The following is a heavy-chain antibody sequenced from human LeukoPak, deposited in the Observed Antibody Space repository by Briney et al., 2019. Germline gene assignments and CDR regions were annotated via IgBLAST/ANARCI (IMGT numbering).Heavy chain of an antibody. CDR3: ARGLGGAYYYMDV. J-gene: IGHJ6*03. V-gene: IGHV4-4*07. CDR2: VDTSGST. D-gene: IGHD3-16*01. Sequence: SETLSLTCTVSGGSISSFYWTWVRQPAGKGLEWIGRVDTSGSTHYNPSLKGRVTMSLDTSKYQFSLRPSSVTVADTAVYYCARGLGGAYYYMDVWGKGTTVTVSS. CDR1: GGSISSFY.